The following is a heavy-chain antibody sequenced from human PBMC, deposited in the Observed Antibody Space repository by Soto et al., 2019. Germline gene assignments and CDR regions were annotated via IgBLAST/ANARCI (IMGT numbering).Heavy chain of an antibody. D-gene: IGHD3-10*01. J-gene: IGHJ3*02. Sequence: VASVKVSCKASGGTFSSYAISWVRQAPGQGLEWMGGIIPILGTANYAQKFQGRVTITADESTSTAYMELSSLRSEDTAVYYCARWGRISTMVRGVIPDAFDIWGQGTMVTVSS. CDR2: IIPILGTA. CDR3: ARWGRISTMVRGVIPDAFDI. CDR1: GGTFSSYA. V-gene: IGHV1-69*13.